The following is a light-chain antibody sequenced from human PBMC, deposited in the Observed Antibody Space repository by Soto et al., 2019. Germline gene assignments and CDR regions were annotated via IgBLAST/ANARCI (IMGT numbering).Light chain of an antibody. CDR2: EVS. CDR3: GSYTTGGSSV. V-gene: IGLV2-14*03. CDR1: SSDIGAYDYVSNY. Sequence: QSALTQPASVSGSPGQSITISCSGTSSDIGAYDYVSNYVSWYQQHPGKAPELLIFEVSRRPPGVSARFSGSKSGNTASLTISGLQADDEADYYCGSYTTGGSSVFGRGTKLTVL. J-gene: IGLJ3*02.